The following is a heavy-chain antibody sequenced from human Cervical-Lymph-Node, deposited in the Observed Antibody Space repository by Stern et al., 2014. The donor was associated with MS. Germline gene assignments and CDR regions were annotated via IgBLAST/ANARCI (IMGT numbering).Heavy chain of an antibody. CDR1: GFSLNTSGMC. Sequence: QVTLKESGPALVKPTQTLTLTCNFSGFSLNTSGMCVSWIRQPPGKALEWLALIDWHGDKYYSTSLKTRLTISKDSSKNQVVLKMTNMDPVDTATYYCARHDYKNQVADYWGQGTLVTVSS. D-gene: IGHD4-11*01. J-gene: IGHJ4*02. CDR3: ARHDYKNQVADY. V-gene: IGHV2-70*13. CDR2: IDWHGDK.